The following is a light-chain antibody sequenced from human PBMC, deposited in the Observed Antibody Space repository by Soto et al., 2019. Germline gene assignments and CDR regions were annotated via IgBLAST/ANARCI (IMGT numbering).Light chain of an antibody. V-gene: IGKV3-20*01. J-gene: IGKJ1*01. CDR1: QSVSSSY. CDR3: RQYGSSPWT. Sequence: EIVLTQSPGTLSLSPGERATLSCRASQSVSSSYLAWYQKKPGQAPRLLIYGASSRATGIPDRVSGSGSGTDFTLTISRLEPEDFAVYYCRQYGSSPWTFGQGTKVDIK. CDR2: GAS.